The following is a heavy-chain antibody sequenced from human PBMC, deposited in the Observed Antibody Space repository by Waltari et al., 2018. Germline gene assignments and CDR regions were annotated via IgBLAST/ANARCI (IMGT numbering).Heavy chain of an antibody. CDR1: GFTVSSNY. CDR3: ARGVPASSGGYVGYYYYYYGMDV. CDR2: IYSGGST. D-gene: IGHD6-19*01. J-gene: IGHJ6*02. Sequence: EVQLVESGGGLIQPGGSLRLSCAASGFTVSSNYMSWVRQAPGKGLEWVSVIYSGGSTYDEDSGKGRFTIDRDNSKNTLYLQMNSLRAEDTAVYYCARGVPASSGGYVGYYYYYYGMDVWGQGTTVTVSS. V-gene: IGHV3-53*01.